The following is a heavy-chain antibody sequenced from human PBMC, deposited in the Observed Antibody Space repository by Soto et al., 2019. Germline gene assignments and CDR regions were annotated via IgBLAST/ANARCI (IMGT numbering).Heavy chain of an antibody. CDR3: ARDPSYDILTGAISDY. D-gene: IGHD3-9*01. CDR1: GGTFSSYA. Sequence: SVKVSCKASGGTFSSYAISWVRQAPGQGLEWMGGIIPIFGTANYAQKFQGRVTITADESTSTAYMELSSLRSEDTAVYYCARDPSYDILTGAISDYWGQGTLVTVSS. V-gene: IGHV1-69*13. J-gene: IGHJ4*02. CDR2: IIPIFGTA.